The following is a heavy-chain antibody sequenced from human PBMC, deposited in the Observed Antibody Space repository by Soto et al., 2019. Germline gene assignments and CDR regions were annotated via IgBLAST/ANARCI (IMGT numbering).Heavy chain of an antibody. V-gene: IGHV3-30*18. CDR2: ISYGGINK. Sequence: QVQLVESGGGVVQPGRSLRLSCAASGFTFSSYGMHWVRQAPGKGLEWVAVISYGGINKYYADSVKGRFTISRDNSKNTLYLQMNSLRAEDTAVYYCAKDLMGGNSYFDYWGQGTLVTVSS. CDR1: GFTFSSYG. CDR3: AKDLMGGNSYFDY. D-gene: IGHD2-21*02. J-gene: IGHJ4*02.